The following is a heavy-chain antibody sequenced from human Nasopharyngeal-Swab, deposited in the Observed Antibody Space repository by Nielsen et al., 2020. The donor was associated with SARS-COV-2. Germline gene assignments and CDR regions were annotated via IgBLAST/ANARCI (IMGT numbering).Heavy chain of an antibody. CDR2: ISWNSGSI. D-gene: IGHD3-22*01. CDR1: GFTFDDYA. CDR3: AKDYYYDSSGSQWSAFDI. J-gene: IGHJ3*02. Sequence: GGSLRLSCAASGFTFDDYAMHWVRQAPGKGLEWVSGISWNSGSIGYADSVKGRFTISRDNAKNSLYLQMNSLRAEDTALYYCAKDYYYDSSGSQWSAFDIWGQGTMVTVPS. V-gene: IGHV3-9*01.